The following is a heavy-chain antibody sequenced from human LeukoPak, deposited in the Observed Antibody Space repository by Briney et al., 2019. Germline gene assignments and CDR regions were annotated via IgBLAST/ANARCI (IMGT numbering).Heavy chain of an antibody. V-gene: IGHV4-34*01. D-gene: IGHD6-13*01. Sequence: KPSETLSLTCAVYGGSFSGYYWSWIRQPPGKGLEWIGEINHSGSTNYNPSLKGRVTISVDTSKNQFSLKLSSVTAADTAVYYCARGVISSSQDGVSDYWGQGTLVTVSS. CDR3: ARGVISSSQDGVSDY. CDR1: GGSFSGYY. J-gene: IGHJ4*02. CDR2: INHSGST.